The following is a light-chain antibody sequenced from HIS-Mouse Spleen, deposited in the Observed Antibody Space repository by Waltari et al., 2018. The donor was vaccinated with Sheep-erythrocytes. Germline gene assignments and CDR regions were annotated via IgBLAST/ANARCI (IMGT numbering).Light chain of an antibody. CDR1: SSDVGSYNL. J-gene: IGLJ3*02. CDR2: KCS. V-gene: IGLV2-23*01. Sequence: QSALTQPASVSGSPGQSITISCTGTSSDVGSYNLVSWYQQHPGKAPKLLIYKCSMRPSGVSNRFSCSKSGNTSSLTISGLQAEDEADYYCCSYAGSSTPWVFGGGTKLTVL. CDR3: CSYAGSSTPWV.